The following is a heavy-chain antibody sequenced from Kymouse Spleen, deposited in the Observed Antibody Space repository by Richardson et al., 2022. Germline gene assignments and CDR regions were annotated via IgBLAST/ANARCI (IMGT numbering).Heavy chain of an antibody. CDR1: GGSISSGGYY. CDR2: IYYSGST. Sequence: QVQLQESGPGLVKPSQTLSLTCTVSGGSISSGGYYWSWIRQHPGKGLEWIGYIYYSGSTYYNPSLKSRVTISVDTSKNQFSLKLSSVTAADTAVYYCAREEITMVRGVMGAFDIWGQGTMVTVSS. D-gene: IGHD3-10*01. CDR3: AREEITMVRGVMGAFDI. J-gene: IGHJ3*02. V-gene: IGHV4-31*03.